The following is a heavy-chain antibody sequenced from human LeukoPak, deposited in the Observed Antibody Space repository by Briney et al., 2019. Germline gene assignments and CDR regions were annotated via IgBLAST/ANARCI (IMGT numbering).Heavy chain of an antibody. J-gene: IGHJ4*02. V-gene: IGHV4-59*01. CDR2: IYYSGST. D-gene: IGHD3-22*01. Sequence: PSETLSLTCTVSGGSISSYYWSWIRQPPGKGLEWIGYIYYSGSTNYNPSLKSRVTISVDTSKNQFSLKLSSVTAADTAVYYCARHGDETYYYDSSGYYFDYWGQGTLVTVSS. CDR3: ARHGDETYYYDSSGYYFDY. CDR1: GGSISSYY.